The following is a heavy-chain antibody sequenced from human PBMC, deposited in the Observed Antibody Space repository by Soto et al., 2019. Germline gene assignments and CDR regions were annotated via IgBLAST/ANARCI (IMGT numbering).Heavy chain of an antibody. CDR1: GFTFGDYA. J-gene: IGHJ6*03. CDR3: TRALVYSKRHPERTNYYYYYMDV. Sequence: GGSLRLSCTASGFTFGDYAMSWFRQAPGKGLEWVGFIRSKAYGGTTEYAASVKGRFTISRDDSKSIAYLQMNSLKTEDTAVYYCTRALVYSKRHPERTNYYYYYMDVWGKGTTVTVSS. V-gene: IGHV3-49*03. CDR2: IRSKAYGGTT. D-gene: IGHD4-4*01.